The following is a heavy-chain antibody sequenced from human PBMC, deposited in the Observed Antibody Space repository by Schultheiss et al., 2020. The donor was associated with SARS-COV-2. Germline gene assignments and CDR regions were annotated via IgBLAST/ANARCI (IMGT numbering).Heavy chain of an antibody. Sequence: GSLRLSCAASGFTFSSYSMNWVRQAPGKGLEWVSSISSSSSYIYYADSVKGRFTISRDNAKNSLYLQMNSLRDEDTAVYYCARGSMGYCSGGSCYPSISNVWGQGTTVTVSS. CDR3: ARGSMGYCSGGSCYPSISNV. J-gene: IGHJ6*02. CDR1: GFTFSSYS. V-gene: IGHV3-21*01. CDR2: ISSSSSYI. D-gene: IGHD2-15*01.